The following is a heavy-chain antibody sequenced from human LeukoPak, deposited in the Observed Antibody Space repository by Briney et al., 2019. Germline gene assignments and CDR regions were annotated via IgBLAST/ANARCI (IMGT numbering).Heavy chain of an antibody. CDR2: ITGAGSST. CDR1: GFTFKSYG. V-gene: IGHV3-23*01. D-gene: IGHD4-11*01. CDR3: AGKDTVAMDLDY. Sequence: GGSLRLSCAASGFTFKSYGMTWVRQVPGKGLEWVSSITGAGSSTKYADSVSGRFTISRDNSKNTLSLQMTGLRAEDTAVYYCAGKDTVAMDLDYWGQGTLVTVSS. J-gene: IGHJ4*02.